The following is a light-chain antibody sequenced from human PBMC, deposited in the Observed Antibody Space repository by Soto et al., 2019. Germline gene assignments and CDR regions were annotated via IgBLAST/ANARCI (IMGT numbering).Light chain of an antibody. Sequence: QSALTQPASVSGSPGQSITISCTGTSSDVGGYDYVSWYQLHPGKAPKLMIFEVSNRPSGVSYRFSGSRSGNTASLTISGLQVEDEADYFCSSHSISTAYLFGTGTKVTVL. CDR1: SSDVGGYDY. CDR2: EVS. J-gene: IGLJ1*01. V-gene: IGLV2-14*01. CDR3: SSHSISTAYL.